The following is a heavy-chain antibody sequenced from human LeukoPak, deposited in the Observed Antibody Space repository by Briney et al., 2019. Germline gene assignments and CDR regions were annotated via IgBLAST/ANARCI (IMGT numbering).Heavy chain of an antibody. Sequence: GGSLRLSCTASGFSFSNAWMSWVRQVPGKGLEWVGRIKRKTDGGTIDYGAAVKGRFTISRDDSKNTLYLQMDSLKSEDTAVYYCTTYDYGDYYFFYGMDVWGQGTTVTVSS. CDR2: IKRKTDGGTI. V-gene: IGHV3-15*01. CDR3: TTYDYGDYYFFYGMDV. D-gene: IGHD4-17*01. CDR1: GFSFSNAW. J-gene: IGHJ6*02.